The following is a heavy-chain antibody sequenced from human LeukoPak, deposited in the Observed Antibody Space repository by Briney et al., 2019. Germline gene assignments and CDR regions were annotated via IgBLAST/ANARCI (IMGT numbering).Heavy chain of an antibody. CDR1: GGSISDYY. V-gene: IGHV4-59*01. D-gene: IGHD5-12*01. Sequence: SETLSLTCTVSGGSISDYYRGWIRQPPGKGLEWIGYFYNSGSSTYNPSLKSRVTISVDTSKNQFSLKLSSVTAADTAVYYCARERGYSGYAVDWGQGTLVTVSS. CDR3: ARERGYSGYAVD. J-gene: IGHJ4*02. CDR2: FYNSGSS.